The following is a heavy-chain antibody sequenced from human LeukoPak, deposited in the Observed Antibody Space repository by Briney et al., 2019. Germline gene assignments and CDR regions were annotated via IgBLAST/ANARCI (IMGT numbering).Heavy chain of an antibody. J-gene: IGHJ4*02. CDR2: ISDSGSYA. CDR1: RLTYSDYY. V-gene: IGHV3-11*03. CDR3: AGTMGLGPGGHFDY. D-gene: IGHD3-16*01. Sequence: GGSLRLSCVVSRLTYSDYYMSWIRQAPGKGLEGISYISDSGSYANYADSVRGRFTISRDNAKNSLFLQMNSLRAEDTAVYYCAGTMGLGPGGHFDYWDQGTLVTVSA.